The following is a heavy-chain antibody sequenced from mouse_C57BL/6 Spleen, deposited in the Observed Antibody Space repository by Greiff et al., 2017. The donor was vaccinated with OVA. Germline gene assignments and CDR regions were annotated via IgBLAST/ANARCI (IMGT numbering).Heavy chain of an antibody. Sequence: QVLLQQPGAELVKPGASVKLSCKASGYTFTSYWMHWVKQRPGQGLEWIGMIHPNSGSTNYNEKFKSKATLTVDKSSSTAYMQLSSLTSEDSAVYYCARLDDYDGFDYWGQGTTLTVSS. CDR3: ARLDDYDGFDY. D-gene: IGHD2-4*01. V-gene: IGHV1-64*01. CDR1: GYTFTSYW. J-gene: IGHJ2*01. CDR2: IHPNSGST.